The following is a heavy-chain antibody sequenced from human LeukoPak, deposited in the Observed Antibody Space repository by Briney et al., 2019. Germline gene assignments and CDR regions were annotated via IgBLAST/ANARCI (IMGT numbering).Heavy chain of an antibody. CDR3: ARDFQDSSGYYYGATYYYYYGMDV. V-gene: IGHV4-59*01. CDR2: IYYSGST. CDR1: GGSISSYY. J-gene: IGHJ6*02. Sequence: SETLSLTCTVSGGSISSYYWSRIRQPPGKGLEWIGYIYYSGSTNYNPSLKSRVTISVDTSKNQFSLKLSSVTAADTAVYYCARDFQDSSGYYYGATYYYYYGMDVWGQGTTVTVSS. D-gene: IGHD3-22*01.